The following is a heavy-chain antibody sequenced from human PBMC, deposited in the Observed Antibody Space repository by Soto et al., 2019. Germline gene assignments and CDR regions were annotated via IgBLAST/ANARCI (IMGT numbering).Heavy chain of an antibody. CDR3: ADLYGVDV. CDR2: IYSGGST. Sequence: EEQLVESGGGLVQPGGSLRLSCAASGFTVSSHYMNWVRQAPGKGLEWVSVIYSGGSTYYADSVKGRFTISRDNSKNTLYLQMISLRAEDTAVYYCADLYGVDVWGQGTTVTVSS. V-gene: IGHV3-66*01. CDR1: GFTVSSHY. J-gene: IGHJ6*02.